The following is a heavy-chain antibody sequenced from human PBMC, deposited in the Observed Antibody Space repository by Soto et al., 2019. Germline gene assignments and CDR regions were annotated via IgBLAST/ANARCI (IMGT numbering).Heavy chain of an antibody. V-gene: IGHV3-21*01. CDR3: AREGDSSGWYTGPDYYYGMDV. D-gene: IGHD6-19*01. CDR1: GFTFSSYS. J-gene: IGHJ6*02. CDR2: ISSSSSYI. Sequence: GGFLRLSCAASGFTFSSYSMNWVRQAPGKGLEWVSSISSSSSYIYYADSVKGRFTISRDNAKNSLYLQMNSLRAEDTAVYYCAREGDSSGWYTGPDYYYGMDVWGQGTTVTVSS.